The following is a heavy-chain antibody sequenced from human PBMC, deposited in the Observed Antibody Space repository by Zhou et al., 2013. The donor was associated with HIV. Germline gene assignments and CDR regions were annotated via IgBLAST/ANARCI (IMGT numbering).Heavy chain of an antibody. V-gene: IGHV1-8*01. J-gene: IGHJ3*02. CDR3: ARRDSYHYDAFDI. CDR1: GYTFTTYD. Sequence: QVQLVQSGAEVKKPGASVKVSCKASGYTFTTYDINWVRQATGQGLEWMGWMNPNSGATGYAQKFQGRVTITRDTSISTAYMEVSSLRSDDTAVYYCARRDSYHYDAFDIWAKGHWSPSLQ. D-gene: IGHD5-18*01. CDR2: MNPNSGAT.